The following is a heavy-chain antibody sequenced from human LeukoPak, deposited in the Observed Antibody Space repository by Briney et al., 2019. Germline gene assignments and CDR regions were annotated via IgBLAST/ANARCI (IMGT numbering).Heavy chain of an antibody. V-gene: IGHV5-51*01. CDR2: IYPGDSDT. D-gene: IGHD2-2*01. Sequence: GESLKISCKGSGYSFTSYWIGWVSQMPGKGLEWMGIIYPGDSDTRYSPSFQGQATISADKSITTAYLQWSSLKASDTAMYYCARAKYPHFNWFDAWGQGILVTVSA. CDR3: ARAKYPHFNWFDA. CDR1: GYSFTSYW. J-gene: IGHJ5*01.